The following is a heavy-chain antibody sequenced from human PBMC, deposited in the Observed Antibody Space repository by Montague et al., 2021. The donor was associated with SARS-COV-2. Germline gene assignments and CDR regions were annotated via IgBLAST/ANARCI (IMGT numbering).Heavy chain of an antibody. CDR2: ISGRSSYI. J-gene: IGHJ4*02. CDR1: GFTFSSYS. CDR3: ARDSGIFVASYYFDY. V-gene: IGHV3-21*01. D-gene: IGHD2-2*01. Sequence: SLRLSLSVSGFTFSSYSMNWVRQAPGKGLEWVSSISGRSSYIYYADSVKGRFTISRDNARNSLHLQMNSLRAEDTAVYYCARDSGIFVASYYFDYWGQGTLVTVSS.